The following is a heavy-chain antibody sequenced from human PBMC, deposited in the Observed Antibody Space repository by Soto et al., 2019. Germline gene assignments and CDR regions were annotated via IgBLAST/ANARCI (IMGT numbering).Heavy chain of an antibody. CDR2: IIPIFGTA. CDR3: ARVYYALLSYYYYGMTV. J-gene: IGHJ6*02. CDR1: GGTFSSYA. Sequence: SVKVSCKASGGTFSSYAISWVRQAPGQGLEWMGGIIPIFGTANYAQKFQGRVTITADESTSTAYMELSSLRSEDTAVYYCARVYYALLSYYYYGMTVSGQGTMVTFSS. D-gene: IGHD3-10*01. V-gene: IGHV1-69*13.